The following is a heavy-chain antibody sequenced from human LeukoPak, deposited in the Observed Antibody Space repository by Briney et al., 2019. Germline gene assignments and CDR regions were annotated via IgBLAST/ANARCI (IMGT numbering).Heavy chain of an antibody. CDR1: GFTFSNYW. CDR3: ARDAGSLAY. J-gene: IGHJ4*02. Sequence: PGGSLRLSCAASGFTFSNYWMHWVRQAPGKGLVWVSRINSDGSTTSYADSVKGRFTISRDNAKNTLHLQMNSLRADDTAVYYCARDAGSLAYWGQGTLVTVSS. CDR2: INSDGSTT. V-gene: IGHV3-74*01. D-gene: IGHD3-16*02.